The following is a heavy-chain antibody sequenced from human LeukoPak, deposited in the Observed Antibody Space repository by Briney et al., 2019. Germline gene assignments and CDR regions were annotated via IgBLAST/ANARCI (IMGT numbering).Heavy chain of an antibody. Sequence: GGSLRLSCAASGFTFSSYGMNWVRQAPGKGPEWISYISRSGATIYYADSVKGRYTISRDNAKNSLYLQMSSLGAEDTAIYYCSRDRGGGDIYFDYWGQGTLVTVSS. CDR3: SRDRGGGDIYFDY. CDR1: GFTFSSYG. D-gene: IGHD2-21*02. J-gene: IGHJ4*02. V-gene: IGHV3-48*03. CDR2: ISRSGATI.